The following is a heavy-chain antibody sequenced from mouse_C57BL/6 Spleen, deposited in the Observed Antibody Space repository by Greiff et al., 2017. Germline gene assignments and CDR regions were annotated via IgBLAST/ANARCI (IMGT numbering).Heavy chain of an antibody. CDR2: IDPETGGT. D-gene: IGHD1-1*01. CDR1: GYTFTDYE. V-gene: IGHV1-15*01. J-gene: IGHJ4*01. Sequence: VKLVESGAELVRPGASVTLSCKASGYTFTDYEMHWVKQTPVHGLEWIGAIDPETGGTAYNQKFKGKAILTADKSSSTAYMELRSLTSEDSAVYYCITTVVATNYYAMDYWGQGTSVTVSS. CDR3: ITTVVATNYYAMDY.